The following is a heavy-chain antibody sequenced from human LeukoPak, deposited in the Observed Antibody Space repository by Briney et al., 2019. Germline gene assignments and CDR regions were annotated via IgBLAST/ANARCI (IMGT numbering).Heavy chain of an antibody. V-gene: IGHV4-59*01. CDR2: IHYSGST. CDR1: GGSIRSYY. Sequence: SETLSLTCTVSGGSIRSYYWSWIRQPPGKGLEWIGYIHYSGSTNYNPSLKSRVTISVDTSKNQFSLKLSSVTAADTAVYYCARGPYDSSGYYGGFDYWGQGTLVTVSS. D-gene: IGHD3-22*01. CDR3: ARGPYDSSGYYGGFDY. J-gene: IGHJ4*02.